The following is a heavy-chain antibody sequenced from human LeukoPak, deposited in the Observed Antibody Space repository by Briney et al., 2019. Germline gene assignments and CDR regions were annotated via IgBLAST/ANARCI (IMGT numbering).Heavy chain of an antibody. D-gene: IGHD3-22*01. CDR2: IFDSGST. J-gene: IGHJ4*02. CDR1: GGSIRSYY. V-gene: IGHV4-4*09. CDR3: ARGRYYYDSSGSTIARDFDY. Sequence: PSETLSLTCTVSGGSIRSYYWSWIRQPPGKGLEWIGDIFDSGSTNYNPSLKSRVTISVDTSKNQFSLKLSSVTAADTAVYYCARGRYYYDSSGSTIARDFDYWGQGTLVTVSS.